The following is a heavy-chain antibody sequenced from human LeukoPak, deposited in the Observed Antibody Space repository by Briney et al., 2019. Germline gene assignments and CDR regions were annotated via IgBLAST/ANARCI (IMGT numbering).Heavy chain of an antibody. CDR2: ISGSGGST. CDR3: ASAGKHYYDSSGYYWTPSDY. Sequence: PGGSLRLSCAASGFTFSSYAMSWVRQAPGKGLEWVAAISGSGGSTYYADSVKGRFTISRDNSKNTLYLQMNSLRAEDTAVYYCASAGKHYYDSSGYYWTPSDYWGQGTLVTVSS. J-gene: IGHJ4*02. CDR1: GFTFSSYA. D-gene: IGHD3-22*01. V-gene: IGHV3-23*01.